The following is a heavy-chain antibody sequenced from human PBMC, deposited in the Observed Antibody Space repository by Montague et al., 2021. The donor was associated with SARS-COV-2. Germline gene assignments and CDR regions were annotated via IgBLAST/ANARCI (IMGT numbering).Heavy chain of an antibody. D-gene: IGHD3-10*01. CDR1: GYSINRNYY. Sequence: SETLSLTCTVSGYSINRNYYWGWIRQPPGKGLEWIGCSYHSGTTHYHPXXKSRVTISLDTSNNHFSLKVTSVTAADTAVYYCARAPYYGPGKPYQFDYWGRGTLITVSS. CDR3: ARAPYYGPGKPYQFDY. V-gene: IGHV4-38-2*02. J-gene: IGHJ4*02. CDR2: SYHSGTT.